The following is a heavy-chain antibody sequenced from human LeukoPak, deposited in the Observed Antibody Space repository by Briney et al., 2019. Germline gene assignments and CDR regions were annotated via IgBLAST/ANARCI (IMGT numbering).Heavy chain of an antibody. CDR3: ATYPLLN. V-gene: IGHV3-21*01. Sequence: GGSLRLSCAASGFPFDDYAMSWVRQAPGKGLEWVSSISSSSSYIYYADSVKGRFTISRDNAKNSLYLQMNSLRAEDTAVYYCATYPLLNWGQGTLVTVSS. J-gene: IGHJ4*02. CDR1: GFPFDDYA. D-gene: IGHD2-8*02. CDR2: ISSSSSYI.